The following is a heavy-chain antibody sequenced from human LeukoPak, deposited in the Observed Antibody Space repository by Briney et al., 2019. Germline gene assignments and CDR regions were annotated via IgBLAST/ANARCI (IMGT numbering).Heavy chain of an antibody. J-gene: IGHJ3*02. Sequence: SETLSLTCTVSGYSISSGYYWGWIRQPPGKGLEWIGSIYHSGSTYYNPSLKSRVTISVDTSKNQFSLKLSSVTAADTAVYYCGRDYRWSGPAGAFDIWGQGTMVTVSS. CDR3: GRDYRWSGPAGAFDI. V-gene: IGHV4-38-2*02. CDR2: IYHSGST. D-gene: IGHD4-23*01. CDR1: GYSISSGYY.